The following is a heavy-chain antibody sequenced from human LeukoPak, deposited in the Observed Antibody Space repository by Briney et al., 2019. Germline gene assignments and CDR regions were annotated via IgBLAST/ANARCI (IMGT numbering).Heavy chain of an antibody. CDR3: VRHYRPPQDSRAAKPTGYYYYYMDV. J-gene: IGHJ6*03. V-gene: IGHV5-51*01. Sequence: GESLKISCQGSGYTFPIYWIGWVRQTPGKGLEWMGIIYPSDSHTIYSPSFQGQVTVSADKSISIAYLQWSSLKASDTAIYYCVRHYRPPQDSRAAKPTGYYYYYMDVWAQGPRSSSP. CDR1: GYTFPIYW. CDR2: IYPSDSHT. D-gene: IGHD3-16*02.